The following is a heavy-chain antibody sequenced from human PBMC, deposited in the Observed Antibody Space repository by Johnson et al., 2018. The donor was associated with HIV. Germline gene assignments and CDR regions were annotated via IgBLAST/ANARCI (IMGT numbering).Heavy chain of an antibody. CDR2: ISSSGGTI. CDR1: EFILSDYY. J-gene: IGHJ3*02. Sequence: QVQLVESGGDLVQPGGSLRLSCGASEFILSDYYISWVRQAPEKGLEWISYISSSGGTIFYADSVKGRFTISRDIAKNTLYLQMNSLRAEDTAVYYCARDGRGLDAFDIWGQGTLVTVSS. CDR3: ARDGRGLDAFDI. D-gene: IGHD3/OR15-3a*01. V-gene: IGHV3-11*04.